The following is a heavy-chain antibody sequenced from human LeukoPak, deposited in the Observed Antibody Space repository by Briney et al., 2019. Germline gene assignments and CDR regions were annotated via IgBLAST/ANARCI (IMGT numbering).Heavy chain of an antibody. CDR1: GYIFTNYD. CDR3: ARDYGGNSGWLDP. V-gene: IGHV1-8*01. Sequence: ASVKVSCEASGYIFTNYDINWVRQAPGQGLEWVGWMSPNSGNTGYAQKFQGRVTMTRNSFISTAYMELSSLRSEDTAVYYCARDYGGNSGWLDPWGQGTLVTVSS. J-gene: IGHJ5*02. D-gene: IGHD4-23*01. CDR2: MSPNSGNT.